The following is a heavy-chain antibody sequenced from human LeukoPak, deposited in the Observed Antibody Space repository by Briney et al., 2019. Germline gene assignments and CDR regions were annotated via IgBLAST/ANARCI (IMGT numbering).Heavy chain of an antibody. Sequence: ASVKVSCKASGYTFTSYGISWVRQAPGQGLEWMGWISAYNGNTNYAQKLQGRVTMTTDTSTSTAYMELRSLRSDDTAVYYCARDLPSYYDILTGPHTYHYYGMDVWGQGTTVTVSS. V-gene: IGHV1-18*01. J-gene: IGHJ6*02. D-gene: IGHD3-9*01. CDR2: ISAYNGNT. CDR3: ARDLPSYYDILTGPHTYHYYGMDV. CDR1: GYTFTSYG.